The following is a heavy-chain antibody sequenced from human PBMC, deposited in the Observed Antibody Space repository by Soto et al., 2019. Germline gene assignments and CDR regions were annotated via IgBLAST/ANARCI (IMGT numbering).Heavy chain of an antibody. CDR1: GGSISSYY. Sequence: PSETLSLTCTVSGGSISSYYWSWIRQPPGKGLEWIGYSYYGGSTNYNPSLKSRVTTLVDMSKNQFSLRLYSVTAADTAVYYCARAYGDLDLDYWGQGTLVTVS. V-gene: IGHV4-59*08. CDR2: SYYGGST. J-gene: IGHJ4*02. CDR3: ARAYGDLDLDY. D-gene: IGHD4-17*01.